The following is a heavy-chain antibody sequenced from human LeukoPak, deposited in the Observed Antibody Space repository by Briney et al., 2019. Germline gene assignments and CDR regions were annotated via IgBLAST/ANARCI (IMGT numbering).Heavy chain of an antibody. CDR1: GGSISSYY. J-gene: IGHJ3*02. D-gene: IGHD3-22*01. CDR2: IYYSGST. V-gene: IGHV4-59*12. CDR3: ARGYYYLRDAFDI. Sequence: SETLSLTCTVSGGSISSYYWSWIRQPPGKGLEWIGYIYYSGSTYYNPSLKSRVTISVDTSKNQFSLKLSSVTAADTAVYYCARGYYYLRDAFDIWGQGTMVTVSS.